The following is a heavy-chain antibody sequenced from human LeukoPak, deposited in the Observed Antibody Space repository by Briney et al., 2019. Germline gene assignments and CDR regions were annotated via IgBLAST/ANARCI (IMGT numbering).Heavy chain of an antibody. J-gene: IGHJ4*02. CDR1: GGSISGAY. Sequence: PSETLSLTCTVSGGSISGAYWSSVRQPPAKGLEWIAYMYNSGSTNYNPSHKSRVTISIDTSKNHFSLKLSSLTAADTAIYYCARGIESYGDYGYWGQGILVTVSS. CDR3: ARGIESYGDYGY. D-gene: IGHD4-17*01. V-gene: IGHV4-59*01. CDR2: MYNSGST.